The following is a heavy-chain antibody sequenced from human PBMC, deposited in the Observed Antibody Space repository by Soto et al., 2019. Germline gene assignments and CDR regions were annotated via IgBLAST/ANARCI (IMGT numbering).Heavy chain of an antibody. CDR3: ARGRYGDY. Sequence: QVHLVQSGAEVKKPGASVKVSCKASGYTFTSYGITWVRQAPGQGLEWMGWISAHNGNTDYAQKLQGRVIVTRDTXXXXAXXXLRSLRSDDTAVYYCARGRYGDYWGQGALVTVSS. CDR2: ISAHNGNT. CDR1: GYTFTSYG. J-gene: IGHJ4*02. V-gene: IGHV1-18*01. D-gene: IGHD1-1*01.